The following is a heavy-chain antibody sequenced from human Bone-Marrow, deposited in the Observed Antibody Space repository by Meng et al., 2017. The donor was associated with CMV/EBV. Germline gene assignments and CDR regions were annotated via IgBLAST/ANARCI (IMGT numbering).Heavy chain of an antibody. Sequence: DAGSLSGYNARWIRPPPGKGMEWIGEINHCGSPNYNPSLQSRVPISVDTSKNQFSRKLSSVTAADTAVYYCARPDYGDYTPYNWFDPWGQGTLVTVSS. D-gene: IGHD4-17*01. J-gene: IGHJ5*02. V-gene: IGHV4-34*01. CDR2: INHCGSP. CDR1: AGSLSGYN. CDR3: ARPDYGDYTPYNWFDP.